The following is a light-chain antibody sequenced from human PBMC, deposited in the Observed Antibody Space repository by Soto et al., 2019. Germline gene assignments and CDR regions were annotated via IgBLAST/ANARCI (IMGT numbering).Light chain of an antibody. CDR2: EDE. J-gene: IGLJ2*01. V-gene: IGLV3-1*01. CDR3: QTWDSSTGVV. Sequence: SYELTQPPSVSVSPGQTASIPCSGTKLGNKYACWYQQKPGQSPVLVIYEDEKRPSGIPERFSGSNSGNTVTLTISGTQAMDEADYYCQTWDSSTGVVFGGGTKLTVL. CDR1: KLGNKY.